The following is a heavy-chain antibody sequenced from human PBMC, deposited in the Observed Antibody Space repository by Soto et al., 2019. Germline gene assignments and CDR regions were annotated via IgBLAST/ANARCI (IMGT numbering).Heavy chain of an antibody. CDR2: IHYTGSI. D-gene: IGHD2-21*02. V-gene: IGHV4-30-4*08. CDR3: AREDDGGDRDYYGLDV. CDR1: GGSISSEYFH. J-gene: IGHJ6*02. Sequence: SETLSLTCAVSGGSISSEYFHWTWIRQSPGKGLEWIGYIHYTGSIMYNPSFKSRLTTAVDTTKNQFSLQLTSVTAADTAVYFCAREDDGGDRDYYGLDVWGQGTTVTVSS.